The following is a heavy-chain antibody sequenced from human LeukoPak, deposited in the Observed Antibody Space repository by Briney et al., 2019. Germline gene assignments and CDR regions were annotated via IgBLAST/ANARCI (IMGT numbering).Heavy chain of an antibody. V-gene: IGHV3-23*01. CDR1: GFTFSSYA. J-gene: IGHJ5*02. Sequence: GGSLRLSCAASGFTFSSYAMSWVRQAPGKGLEWVSAISGYGDNTYYADSVKGRFTFSRDNFKNTLYLQMSSLRAEDTAVYYCAKDSGLHWFDPWGQGTLVIVSS. CDR3: AKDSGLHWFDP. D-gene: IGHD3-10*01. CDR2: ISGYGDNT.